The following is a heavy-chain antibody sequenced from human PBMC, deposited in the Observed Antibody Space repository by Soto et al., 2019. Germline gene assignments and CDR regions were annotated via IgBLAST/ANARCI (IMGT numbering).Heavy chain of an antibody. CDR3: ARDSGRVVTENFDY. CDR2: IIWDSGDI. D-gene: IGHD2-21*02. J-gene: IGHJ4*02. Sequence: GESLRISCATPGFTFAEYAMHWVRQAPGKGLEWVSGIIWDSGDIGYADSVKGRFTISRDNAKNSLYLQMRSLRPEDTALYYCARDSGRVVTENFDYWGQGT. CDR1: GFTFAEYA. V-gene: IGHV3-9*01.